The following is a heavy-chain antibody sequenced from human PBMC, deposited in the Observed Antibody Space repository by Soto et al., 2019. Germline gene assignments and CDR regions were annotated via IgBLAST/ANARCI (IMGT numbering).Heavy chain of an antibody. CDR2: ISAYNGNT. J-gene: IGHJ3*02. Sequence: ASVKVSCKASGYTFTSYGFTWVRQAPGQGLEWTGWISAYNGNTNYAQKLQGRVTMTTDTSTSTANMELRSLRSDDTAVDYFSRGGHFTNGVLYSGPHAFDIWGQGTKVTVSS. V-gene: IGHV1-18*04. D-gene: IGHD2-8*01. CDR3: SRGGHFTNGVLYSGPHAFDI. CDR1: GYTFTSYG.